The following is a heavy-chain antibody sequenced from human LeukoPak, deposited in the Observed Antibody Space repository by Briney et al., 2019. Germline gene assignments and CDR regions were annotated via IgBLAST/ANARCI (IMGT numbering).Heavy chain of an antibody. V-gene: IGHV1-18*01. CDR1: GYTFSTYG. CDR2: ISGHNDNA. J-gene: IGHJ4*02. Sequence: ASVKVSCKASGYTFSTYGISWVRQAPGQGLEWLGWISGHNDNANYVQEFQDRVTMTTDTSTTTAYMELRSLTSDDTAVYFCARHLGHSSGSKRGFDYWGQGTLVTVSS. D-gene: IGHD6-19*01. CDR3: ARHLGHSSGSKRGFDY.